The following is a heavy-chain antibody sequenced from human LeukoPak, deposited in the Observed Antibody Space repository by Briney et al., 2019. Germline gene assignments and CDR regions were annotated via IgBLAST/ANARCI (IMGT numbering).Heavy chain of an antibody. Sequence: SETLSLTCTVSGGSISSSSYYWGWIRQPPGKGLEWIGSIYYSGSTYYNPSLKSRVTISVDTSKNQFSLKLSSVTAADTAVYYCARRGYYYGSGRRFWFDPWGQGTLVTVSS. J-gene: IGHJ5*02. CDR1: GGSISSSSYY. CDR3: ARRGYYYGSGRRFWFDP. V-gene: IGHV4-39*01. CDR2: IYYSGST. D-gene: IGHD3-10*01.